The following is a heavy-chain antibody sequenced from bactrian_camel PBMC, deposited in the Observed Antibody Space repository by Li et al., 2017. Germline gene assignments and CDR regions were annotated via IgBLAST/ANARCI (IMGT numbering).Heavy chain of an antibody. V-gene: IGHV3S1*01. CDR1: GYTYSAYC. Sequence: ESGGGSVEPGGSLTLSCVVSGYTYSAYCMGWFRQVPGKEREMVAQIQDDGAKHYDSTAEGRFTISKDAAKDTLDLRMTSLKPEDSGMYYCAVDGPVAFCSDYPSDFRGWGQGTQVTVS. CDR2: IQDDGAK. CDR3: AVDGPVAFCSDYPSDFRG. D-gene: IGHD2*01. J-gene: IGHJ4*01.